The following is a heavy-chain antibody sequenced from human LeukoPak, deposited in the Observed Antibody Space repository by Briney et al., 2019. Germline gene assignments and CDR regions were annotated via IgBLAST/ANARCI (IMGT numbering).Heavy chain of an antibody. J-gene: IGHJ6*02. CDR1: GFTFSSYG. CDR2: IWYDGSNK. V-gene: IGHV3-33*01. CDR3: ARDSYGMDV. Sequence: PGGSLRLSCAASGFTFSSYGMHWVRQAPGKGLEWVAVIWYDGSNKYYADSVKGRFTISRGNSKNTLYLQMNSLRAEDTAVYYCARDSYGMDVWGQGTMVTVSS.